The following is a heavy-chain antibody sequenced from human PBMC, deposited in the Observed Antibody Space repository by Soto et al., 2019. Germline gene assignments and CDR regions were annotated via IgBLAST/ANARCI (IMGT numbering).Heavy chain of an antibody. CDR2: IISIFGTA. D-gene: IGHD3-22*01. Sequence: QEQLVQSGAEVKKPGSSVKVSCKASGGIFSSYAISWVRQAPGQGLEWMGGIISIFGTANYAQKFQGRVTITADESTNTAYMDLSSLKSEDTXXXXXXRGGSGYVWFNEFWGXGTLVTVSS. J-gene: IGHJ4*01. CDR1: GGIFSSYA. V-gene: IGHV1-69*01. CDR3: XRGGSGYVWFNEF.